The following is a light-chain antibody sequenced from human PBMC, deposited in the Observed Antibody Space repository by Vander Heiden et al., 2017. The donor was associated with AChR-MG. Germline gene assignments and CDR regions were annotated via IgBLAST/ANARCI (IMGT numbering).Light chain of an antibody. J-gene: IGLJ1*01. CDR3: SSYTSSTSYV. CDR1: NSDVGGYDH. Sequence: QSALTQPASVSGSPGQSITISCTGTNSDVGGYDHVSWYQQHPGKAPKLMIYDVTNRPSGVSNRFSASKSSNTASLTISGLQTEDEADYYCSSYTSSTSYVFGSGTKLTVL. CDR2: DVT. V-gene: IGLV2-14*01.